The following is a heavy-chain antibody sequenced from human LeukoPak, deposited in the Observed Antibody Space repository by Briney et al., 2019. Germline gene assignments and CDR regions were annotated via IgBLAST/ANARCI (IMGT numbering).Heavy chain of an antibody. J-gene: IGHJ3*02. D-gene: IGHD3-22*01. CDR2: INHSGST. V-gene: IGHV4-34*01. CDR3: ARERSMTVRNAFDI. CDR1: GGSFSGYY. Sequence: SETLSLTCAVYGGSFSGYYWSWIRQPPGKGLEWIGEINHSGSTNYNPSLKSRVTISVDTSKNQFSLKLSSVTAADTAVYYCARERSMTVRNAFDIWGQGTMVTVSS.